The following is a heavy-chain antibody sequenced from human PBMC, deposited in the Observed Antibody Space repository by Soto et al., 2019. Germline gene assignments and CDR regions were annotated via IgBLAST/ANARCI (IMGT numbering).Heavy chain of an antibody. V-gene: IGHV5-10-1*01. CDR2: IDPSDSQT. CDR3: ARQIYESHNAHHFQYSFDS. Sequence: GESLKISCKGSGYSFAGYWITWVRQKPGKGLEWMGRIDPSDSQTYYSPSFRGHVTISATKSITTVFLQWSSLRASDTATYYCARQIYESHNAHHFQYSFDSWGQGTPVTAPQ. CDR1: GYSFAGYW. D-gene: IGHD5-12*01. J-gene: IGHJ4*02.